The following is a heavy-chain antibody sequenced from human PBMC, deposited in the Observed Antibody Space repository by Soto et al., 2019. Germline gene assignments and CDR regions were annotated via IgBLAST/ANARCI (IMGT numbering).Heavy chain of an antibody. D-gene: IGHD3-3*01. CDR1: GFTFSSYG. Sequence: GGSLRLSCAASGFTFSSYGMHWVRQAPGKGLEWVAVISYDGSNKYYADSVKGRFTISRDNSKNTLYLQMNSLRAEDTAVYYCAKDTRTRRGVVSYYYYYGMDVWGQGTTVTVSS. V-gene: IGHV3-30*18. CDR3: AKDTRTRRGVVSYYYYYGMDV. CDR2: ISYDGSNK. J-gene: IGHJ6*02.